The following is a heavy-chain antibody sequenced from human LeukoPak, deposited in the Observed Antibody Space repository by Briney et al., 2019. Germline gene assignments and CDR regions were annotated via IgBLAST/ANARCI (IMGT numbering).Heavy chain of an antibody. D-gene: IGHD6-13*01. Sequence: GASVKVSCKASGYTFTGYYMHWVRQAPGQGLEWMGRIIPILGIANYAQKFQGRVTITADKPTSTAYMELSSLRSEDTAVYYCARDQGIAAAGDFSDAFDIWGQGTMVTVSS. V-gene: IGHV1-69*04. CDR1: GYTFTGYY. J-gene: IGHJ3*02. CDR3: ARDQGIAAAGDFSDAFDI. CDR2: IIPILGIA.